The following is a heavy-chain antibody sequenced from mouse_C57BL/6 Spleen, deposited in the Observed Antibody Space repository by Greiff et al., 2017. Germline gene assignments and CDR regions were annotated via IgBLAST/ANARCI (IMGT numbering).Heavy chain of an antibody. J-gene: IGHJ3*01. CDR1: GYTFTSYW. CDR2: INPSNGGT. Sequence: QVQLQQSGTELVKPGASVKLSGKASGYTFTSYWLHWVKQRPGQGLEWIGNINPSNGGTNYNEKFKSKATLTVDKSSSTAYMQLSSLTSEDAAVYYCARWGYDYRAWFAYWGQGTLVTVSA. CDR3: ARWGYDYRAWFAY. D-gene: IGHD2-4*01. V-gene: IGHV1-53*01.